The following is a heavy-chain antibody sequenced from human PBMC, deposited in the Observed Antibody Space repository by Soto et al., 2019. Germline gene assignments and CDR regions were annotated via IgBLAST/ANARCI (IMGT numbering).Heavy chain of an antibody. CDR3: ARDPKLLLEYYFDL. CDR1: GFNFSRYG. J-gene: IGHJ4*02. CDR2: IWSDGSYK. V-gene: IGHV3-33*01. D-gene: IGHD3-22*01. Sequence: VQLVESGGGVVQPGRSLRLSCAASGFNFSRYGMHWVRQAPGKGLEWVAVIWSDGSYKNYGDSVKGRFTISRDNSKNTLDLVMNSLRGEDTDMYYCARDPKLLLEYYFDLWGQGTLVTVSS.